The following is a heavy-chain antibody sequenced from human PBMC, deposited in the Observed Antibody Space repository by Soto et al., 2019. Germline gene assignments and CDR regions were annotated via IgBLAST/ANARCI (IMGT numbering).Heavy chain of an antibody. D-gene: IGHD1-26*01. CDR1: GFTFSSYS. Sequence: EVQLVESGGGLVQWGGSLRLSCAASGFTFSSYSGNWVRQAPGKGLEWVSYISSGSKTIFYADSVKGRFTVSRDNAKNSQYLQMNSLRDEDTAVYYCAREDILGARSFDYWGQGTLVTVSS. V-gene: IGHV3-48*02. J-gene: IGHJ4*02. CDR3: AREDILGARSFDY. CDR2: ISSGSKTI.